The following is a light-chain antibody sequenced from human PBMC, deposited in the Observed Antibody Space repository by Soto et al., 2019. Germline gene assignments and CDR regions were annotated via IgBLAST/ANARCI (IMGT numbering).Light chain of an antibody. J-gene: IGKJ5*01. CDR2: AAS. Sequence: DIQMTQSPSSVSASVGDRVTITCRASQDIRDWLAWYQQKPGKAPELLIYAASSLQSGVPSRFRGGGSGTDITLTISSLQPEDFATYYCQQTYNFPLTFGQGTRLEIK. CDR3: QQTYNFPLT. V-gene: IGKV1-12*01. CDR1: QDIRDW.